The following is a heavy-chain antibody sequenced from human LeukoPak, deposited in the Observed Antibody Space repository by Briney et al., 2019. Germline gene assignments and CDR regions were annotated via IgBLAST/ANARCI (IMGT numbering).Heavy chain of an antibody. D-gene: IGHD6-13*01. Sequence: GGSLRLSCAASGFTFSSYAMHWVRQAPGKGLEWVAVISYDGSNKCYADSVKGRFTISRDNSKDTLYLQMNSLRAEDTAVYYCARDGGYSSSWYAFDYWGQGTLVTVSS. CDR1: GFTFSSYA. CDR3: ARDGGYSSSWYAFDY. J-gene: IGHJ4*02. CDR2: ISYDGSNK. V-gene: IGHV3-30-3*01.